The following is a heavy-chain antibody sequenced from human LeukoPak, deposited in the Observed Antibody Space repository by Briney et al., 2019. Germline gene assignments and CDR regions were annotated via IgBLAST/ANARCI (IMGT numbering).Heavy chain of an antibody. CDR1: GGSFSGYY. Sequence: SQTLSLTCAVYGGSFSGYYWSWVRQPPGKGLEWIGEINHRGSTNYNPSLKSRVTISVDTSKNQFSLKLSSVTAADTAVYYCARGRLMEQYSSSPDGYFDYWGQGTLVTVSS. J-gene: IGHJ4*02. V-gene: IGHV4-34*01. D-gene: IGHD6-6*01. CDR3: ARGRLMEQYSSSPDGYFDY. CDR2: INHRGST.